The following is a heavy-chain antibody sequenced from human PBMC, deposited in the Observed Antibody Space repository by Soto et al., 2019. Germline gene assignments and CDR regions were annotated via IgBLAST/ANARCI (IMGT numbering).Heavy chain of an antibody. CDR3: AKEGSSCCYYFDC. D-gene: IGHD6-19*01. CDR1: GFTFSSCA. V-gene: IGHV3-23*01. J-gene: IGHJ4*01. Sequence: GGSVRLSCAASGFTFSSCAMNWVRQAPGKGLEWVSTISGSGGSAYYADSVKGRFTISKDNSKNTLYLQMNSLRAEDTAVYFCAKEGSSCCYYFDCSGHVPLFTLSS. CDR2: ISGSGGSA.